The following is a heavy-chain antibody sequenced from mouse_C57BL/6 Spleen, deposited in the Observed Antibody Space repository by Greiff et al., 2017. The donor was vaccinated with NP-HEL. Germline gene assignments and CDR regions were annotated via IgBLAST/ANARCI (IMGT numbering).Heavy chain of an antibody. CDR3: ARHYYGSSYCYFDY. V-gene: IGHV5-6*01. D-gene: IGHD1-1*01. J-gene: IGHJ2*01. CDR2: ISSGGSYT. Sequence: VQLQQSGGDLVKPGGSLKLSCAASGFTFSSYGMSWVRQTPDKRLEWVATISSGGSYTYYPDSVKGRFTISRDNAKNTLYLQMSSLKSEDTAMYYCARHYYGSSYCYFDYWGQGTTLTVSS. CDR1: GFTFSSYG.